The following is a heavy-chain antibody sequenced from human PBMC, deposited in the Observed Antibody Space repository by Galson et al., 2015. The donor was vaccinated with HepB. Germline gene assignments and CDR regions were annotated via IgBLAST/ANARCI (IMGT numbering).Heavy chain of an antibody. V-gene: IGHV5-51*01. CDR1: GYWFSRYW. Sequence: QSGAEVKQPGESLKISCKGSGYWFSRYWIAWVRQMPGKGLEWMGIIFPDDSDTRYSPSFQGRVSISADKSISTAYLQWSSLRASDTAMFYCARADWTMVYPYYPDYWGQGTLVTVSS. D-gene: IGHD2-8*01. CDR2: IFPDDSDT. J-gene: IGHJ4*02. CDR3: ARADWTMVYPYYPDY.